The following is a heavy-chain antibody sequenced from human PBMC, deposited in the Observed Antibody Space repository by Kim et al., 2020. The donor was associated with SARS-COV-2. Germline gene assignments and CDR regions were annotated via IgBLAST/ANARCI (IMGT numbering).Heavy chain of an antibody. J-gene: IGHJ3*01. CDR3: ARAPPGIGLDV. V-gene: IGHV4-59*08. CDR2: IHHTGAIETS. Sequence: SETLSLTCTVSGDSITWNYWNWIRQAPGKGLEWIGYIHHTGAIETSNYLPSLMSRVPMSLDRSKYENSPNLASVTAADPDFSFCARAPPGIGLDVCG. CDR1: GDSITWNY. D-gene: IGHD3-3*02.